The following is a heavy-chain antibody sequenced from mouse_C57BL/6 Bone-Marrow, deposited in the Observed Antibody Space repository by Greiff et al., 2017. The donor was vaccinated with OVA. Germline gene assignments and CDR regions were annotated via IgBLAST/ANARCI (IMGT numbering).Heavy chain of an antibody. J-gene: IGHJ1*03. CDR1: GYTFTSYG. Sequence: HVQLQPSGAELARPGASVKLSCKASGYTFTSYGISWVKQRTGQGLEWIGEIYPRSGNTYYNEKFKGKATLTADKSSSTAYMELRSLTSEDSAVYFCARGGNDVWGTGTTVTVSS. CDR2: IYPRSGNT. CDR3: ARGGNDV. V-gene: IGHV1-81*01.